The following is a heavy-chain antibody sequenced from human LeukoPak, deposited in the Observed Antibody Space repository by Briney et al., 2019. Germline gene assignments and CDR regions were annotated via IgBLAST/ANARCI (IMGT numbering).Heavy chain of an antibody. D-gene: IGHD4/OR15-4a*01. V-gene: IGHV3-53*01. CDR1: GFTFSDYY. CDR2: IYSGTI. J-gene: IGHJ4*02. CDR3: ARRAGAYSHPYDY. Sequence: GGSLRLSCAASGFTFSDYYMSWIRQAPGKGPEWVSFIYSGTIHYSDSVKGRFTISRDNSKNTLYLQMNSLRAEDTAVYYCARRAGAYSHPYDYWGQGTLVTVSS.